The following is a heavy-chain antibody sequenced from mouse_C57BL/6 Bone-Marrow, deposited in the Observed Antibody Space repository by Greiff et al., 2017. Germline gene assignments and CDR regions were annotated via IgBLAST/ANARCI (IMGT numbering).Heavy chain of an antibody. J-gene: IGHJ2*01. CDR2: IYPGSGST. CDR1: GYTFTSYW. V-gene: IGHV1-55*01. CDR3: APRNLYDGYSDY. D-gene: IGHD2-3*01. Sequence: QVQLQQPGAELVKPGASVKMSCKASGYTFTSYWITRVKQRPGQGLEWIGDIYPGSGSTNYNEKFKSKATLTVDTSSSTAYMQLSRLTSEDSAVYYCAPRNLYDGYSDYWGQGTTLTVSS.